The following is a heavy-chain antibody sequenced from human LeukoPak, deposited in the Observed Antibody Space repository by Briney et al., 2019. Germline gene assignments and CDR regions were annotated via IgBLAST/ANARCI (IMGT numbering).Heavy chain of an antibody. J-gene: IGHJ5*01. CDR1: GGSISSYY. D-gene: IGHD3-9*01. CDR3: ARLSNYDILTGNSWFDS. Sequence: PSETLSLTCTVSGGSISSYYWTWIRQPPGKALEWIGYIYYSGSTNYNPSLKSRATISVDGSKTQFFLKLRSVAAADTAVYYCARLSNYDILTGNSWFDSWGQGTLVTVSS. V-gene: IGHV4-59*08. CDR2: IYYSGST.